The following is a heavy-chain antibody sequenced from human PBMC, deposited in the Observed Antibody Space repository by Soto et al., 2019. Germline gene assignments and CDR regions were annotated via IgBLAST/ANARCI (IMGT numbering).Heavy chain of an antibody. Sequence: QVQLVESGGGMVQPGRSLRLSCAASGFTFSSYGMHWVRQAPGKGLEWVAVISYDGSNKYYADSVKGRFTISRDNSKNTLYLQMNSLRAEDTAVYYCARGASVATDYWGQGTLVTVSS. CDR3: ARGASVATDY. D-gene: IGHD5-12*01. V-gene: IGHV3-30*03. CDR1: GFTFSSYG. CDR2: ISYDGSNK. J-gene: IGHJ4*02.